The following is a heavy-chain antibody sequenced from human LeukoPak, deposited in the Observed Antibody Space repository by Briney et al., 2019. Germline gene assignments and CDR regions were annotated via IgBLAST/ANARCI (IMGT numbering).Heavy chain of an antibody. Sequence: GGSLRLSCAASGFTFSSYAMSWVRQAPGKGLEWVSGISGGGGSTYYADSVKGRFTISRDNSKNTLYLQMNSLRAEDTAVYYCASWSARWGDAFDIWGQGTMVTVSS. CDR3: ASWSARWGDAFDI. D-gene: IGHD4-23*01. V-gene: IGHV3-23*01. CDR1: GFTFSSYA. J-gene: IGHJ3*02. CDR2: ISGGGGST.